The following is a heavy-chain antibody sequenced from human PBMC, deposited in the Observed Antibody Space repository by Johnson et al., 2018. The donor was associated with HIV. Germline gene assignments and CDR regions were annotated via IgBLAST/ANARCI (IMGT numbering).Heavy chain of an antibody. CDR3: ARQLGSDAFDI. J-gene: IGHJ3*02. Sequence: VESGGGVVQPGRSLRLSSAASGFTFSNFAMHWVRQAPGKGLEWVVVISYDGSNKYFADSVKGRFTISRDNSKNSLYLQMNSLRAEDTAVYYCARQLGSDAFDIWGQGTMVTVSS. D-gene: IGHD7-27*01. V-gene: IGHV3-30*04. CDR1: GFTFSNFA. CDR2: ISYDGSNK.